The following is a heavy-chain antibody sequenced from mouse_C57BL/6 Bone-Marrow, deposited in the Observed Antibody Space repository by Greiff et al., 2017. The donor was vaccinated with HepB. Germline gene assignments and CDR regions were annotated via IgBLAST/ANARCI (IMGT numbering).Heavy chain of an antibody. J-gene: IGHJ1*03. D-gene: IGHD1-1*01. CDR1: GYTFTSYW. V-gene: IGHV1-52*01. CDR2: IDPSDSET. Sequence: QVQLQQPGAELVRPGSSVKLSCKASGYTFTSYWMHWVKQRPIQGLEWIGNIDPSDSETHYNQKFKDKATLTVDKSSSTAYMQLSSLTSEDSAVYYCARWGYGRSYWYFDVWGTGTTVTVSS. CDR3: ARWGYGRSYWYFDV.